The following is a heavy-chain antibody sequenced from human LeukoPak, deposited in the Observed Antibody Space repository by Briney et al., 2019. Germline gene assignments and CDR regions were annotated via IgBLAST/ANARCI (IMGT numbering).Heavy chain of an antibody. D-gene: IGHD6-13*01. V-gene: IGHV4-4*07. Sequence: SETLSLTCTVSGGSISSYYWSWIRQPAGKGLEWIGRIYTSGSTNYNPSLKSRVTISVNTSKNQFSLQLSSVTAADPAVYYCARVVGAAAAYFDSWGQGTLVTVSS. CDR1: GGSISSYY. J-gene: IGHJ4*02. CDR2: IYTSGST. CDR3: ARVVGAAAAYFDS.